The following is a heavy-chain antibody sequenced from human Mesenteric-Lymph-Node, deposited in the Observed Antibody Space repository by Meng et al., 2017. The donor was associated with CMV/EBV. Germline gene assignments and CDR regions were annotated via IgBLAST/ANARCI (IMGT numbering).Heavy chain of an antibody. CDR1: GFTVSDVW. J-gene: IGHJ6*02. CDR3: ARGYNTGRSAMDV. CDR2: VRSKSGGGTT. V-gene: IGHV3-15*01. Sequence: GGSLRLSCAASGFTVSDVWMSWVRQAPGKGLEWVGRVRSKSGGGTTDYTAPVKGRFTISRDDSKNTLYLQMSSLKTEDTAVYYCARGYNTGRSAMDVWGQGTTVTVSS. D-gene: IGHD6-19*01.